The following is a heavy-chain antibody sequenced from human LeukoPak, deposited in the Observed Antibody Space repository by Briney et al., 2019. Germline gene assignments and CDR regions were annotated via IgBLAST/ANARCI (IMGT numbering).Heavy chain of an antibody. J-gene: IGHJ3*02. Sequence: ASVKVSCKASGYTFTSYDINWVRQATGQGLEWMGWMNPNSGNTGYAQKIQGRVTMTRNTSISTAYMELSSLRSEDTAVYYCAKNRLYSSSWPDAFDIWGQGTMVTVSS. D-gene: IGHD6-13*01. CDR2: MNPNSGNT. CDR1: GYTFTSYD. V-gene: IGHV1-8*01. CDR3: AKNRLYSSSWPDAFDI.